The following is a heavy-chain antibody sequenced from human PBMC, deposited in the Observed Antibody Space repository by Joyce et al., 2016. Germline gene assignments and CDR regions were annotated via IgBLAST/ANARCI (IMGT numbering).Heavy chain of an antibody. J-gene: IGHJ6*02. CDR1: GGAFSNFT. D-gene: IGHD1-14*01. CDR2: IIPFFGAA. V-gene: IGHV1-69*12. Sequence: QVLLVQSGATVKRPGSSLRVSCKSSGGAFSNFTVNWVRRAPGQRLEWMGGIIPFFGAAKYAEHVQGRVTLTADLSTRTAYMELSSLTSADTAVYYCARGGTSSDHYFFYTLDVWGPGTTVIVSS. CDR3: ARGGTSSDHYFFYTLDV.